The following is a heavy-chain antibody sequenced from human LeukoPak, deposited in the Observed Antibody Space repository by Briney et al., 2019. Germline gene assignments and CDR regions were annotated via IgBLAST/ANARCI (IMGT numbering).Heavy chain of an antibody. CDR2: IFHTGST. CDR1: GGSLSSTIW. D-gene: IGHD2-2*01. CDR3: ARDHRYCSSTSCYQATYNWFDP. J-gene: IGHJ5*02. Sequence: SGTLSLTCAVSGGSLSSTIWWGWVRQPPGKGLEGIGEIFHTGSTNYNPSLETRVTISVDKSKNQFSLKLTSLTAADTAVYFCARDHRYCSSTSCYQATYNWFDPWGQGTLVTVSS. V-gene: IGHV4-4*02.